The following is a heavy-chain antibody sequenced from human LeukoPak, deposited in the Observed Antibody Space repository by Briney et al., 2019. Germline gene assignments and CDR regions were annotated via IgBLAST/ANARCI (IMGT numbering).Heavy chain of an antibody. J-gene: IGHJ5*02. V-gene: IGHV3-11*01. CDR2: ISSSGSTI. Sequence: PGGSLRLSCAASGFTFSDYYMSWIRQAPGKGLEWVSYISSSGSTIYYADSVKGRFTISRDDAKNSLYLQMNSLRAEDTAVYYCARVGTRGWPQGNWFDPWGQGTLVTVSS. D-gene: IGHD5-24*01. CDR1: GFTFSDYY. CDR3: ARVGTRGWPQGNWFDP.